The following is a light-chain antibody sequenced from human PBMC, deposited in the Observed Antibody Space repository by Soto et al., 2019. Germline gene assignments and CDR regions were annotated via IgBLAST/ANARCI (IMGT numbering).Light chain of an antibody. CDR2: DNN. Sequence: QSVLTQPPSVSAAPGQEVTISCSGSSSNIGNNYVSWYQQLPGTAPKLLIYDNNKRPSGIPDRFSGSKSGTSATLGITGLQTGDEADYYCGTWDSSLSVYVFGTGTKVTVL. CDR3: GTWDSSLSVYV. CDR1: SSNIGNNY. V-gene: IGLV1-51*01. J-gene: IGLJ1*01.